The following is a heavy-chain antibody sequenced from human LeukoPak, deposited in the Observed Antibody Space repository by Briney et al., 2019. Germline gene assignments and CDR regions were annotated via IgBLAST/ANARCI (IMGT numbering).Heavy chain of an antibody. CDR3: AREIKDCGGDCYLFDY. Sequence: PGGSLRLSCAASGFTVSSNYMSWVRQAPGKGLEWVSVIYSGGSTYYADSVKGRFTISRDNSKNTLYLQMNSLRAEDTAVYYCAREIKDCGGDCYLFDYWGQGTLVTVSS. CDR2: IYSGGST. D-gene: IGHD2-21*02. J-gene: IGHJ4*02. V-gene: IGHV3-66*02. CDR1: GFTVSSNY.